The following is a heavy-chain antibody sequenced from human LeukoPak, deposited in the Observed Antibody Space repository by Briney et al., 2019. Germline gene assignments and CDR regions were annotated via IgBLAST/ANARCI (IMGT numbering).Heavy chain of an antibody. D-gene: IGHD5-18*01. V-gene: IGHV1-18*01. J-gene: IGHJ4*02. CDR2: ISGYNGKT. Sequence: ASVKVSCKASGYSFATYAITWVRQAPGLGLEWMGWISGYNGKTNYAPKLQGRLTMTTDTSTSTAYMELRSLRSDDTAIYYCARQVDTTMALPDYWGQGTLVTVSS. CDR1: GYSFATYA. CDR3: ARQVDTTMALPDY.